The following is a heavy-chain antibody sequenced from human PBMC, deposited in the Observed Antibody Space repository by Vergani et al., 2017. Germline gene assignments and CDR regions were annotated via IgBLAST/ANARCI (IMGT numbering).Heavy chain of an antibody. CDR3: AKSGFVGAFET. Sequence: EVLLVESGGGLVQPGESLRLSCTASGFPFSDFWMTWVRQVPGKGLEWVANIMPDGSATMYADSLRGRFSISRDNAKNSLHLHMSSLRVEDTAVYFCAKSGFVGAFETWGQGTMVTVSS. CDR1: GFPFSDFW. V-gene: IGHV3-7*01. J-gene: IGHJ3*02. CDR2: IMPDGSAT. D-gene: IGHD6-6*01.